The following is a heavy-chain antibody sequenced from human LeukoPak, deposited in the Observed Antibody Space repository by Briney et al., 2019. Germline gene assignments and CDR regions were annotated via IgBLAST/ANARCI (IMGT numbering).Heavy chain of an antibody. D-gene: IGHD5-24*01. CDR3: AKGEMSTTLDY. CDR1: GFTFDDYA. Sequence: PGGSLRLSCAASGFTFDDYAMHWVRQAPGKGLEWVSGISWNSGIIDYADSVKGRFTISRDNAKNSLYLQMNSLRTEDTAFYYCAKGEMSTTLDYWGQGTLVTVSS. V-gene: IGHV3-9*01. CDR2: ISWNSGII. J-gene: IGHJ4*02.